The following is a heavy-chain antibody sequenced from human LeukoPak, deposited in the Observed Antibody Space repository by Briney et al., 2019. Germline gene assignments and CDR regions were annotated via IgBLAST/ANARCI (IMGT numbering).Heavy chain of an antibody. CDR2: IYYSGST. V-gene: IGHV4-30-4*08. J-gene: IGHJ4*02. D-gene: IGHD2-15*01. CDR1: GGSISSGDYY. Sequence: PSQTLSLTCTVSGGSISSGDYYWSWIRQPPGKGLEWIGYIYYSGSTYYNPSLKGRVTISVDTSKNQFSLKLSSVTAADTAVYYCARGEVVVALVYWGQGTLVTVSS. CDR3: ARGEVVVALVY.